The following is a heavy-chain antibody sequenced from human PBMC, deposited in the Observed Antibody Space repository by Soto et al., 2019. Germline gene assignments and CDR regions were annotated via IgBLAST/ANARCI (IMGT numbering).Heavy chain of an antibody. CDR1: GFTFSSYA. CDR3: AKVRDSSSWYYYYYGMDV. D-gene: IGHD6-13*01. V-gene: IGHV3-23*01. Sequence: PGGSLRLSCAASGFTFSSYAMSWVRQAPGKGLEWVSAISGSGGSTYYADSVKGRFTISRDNSKNTLYLQMNSLRAEDTAVYYCAKVRDSSSWYYYYYGMDVWGQGTTVTVS. J-gene: IGHJ6*02. CDR2: ISGSGGST.